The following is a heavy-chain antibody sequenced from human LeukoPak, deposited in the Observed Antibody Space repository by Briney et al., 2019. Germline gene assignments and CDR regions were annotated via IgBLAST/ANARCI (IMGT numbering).Heavy chain of an antibody. CDR1: GGSISSGNYY. Sequence: PSETLSLTCTVSGGSISSGNYYWGWIRQPPGKGLEWIGNIYYTGNTYYNSSLKSRVTISLDTSKNQFSLKVISMTAADTAVYYCARELAVAGPSDYWGQGTLVTVSS. CDR3: ARELAVAGPSDY. CDR2: IYYTGNT. V-gene: IGHV4-39*07. D-gene: IGHD6-19*01. J-gene: IGHJ4*02.